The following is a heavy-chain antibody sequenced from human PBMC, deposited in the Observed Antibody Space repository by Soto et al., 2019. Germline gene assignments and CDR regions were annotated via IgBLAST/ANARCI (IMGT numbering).Heavy chain of an antibody. V-gene: IGHV3-73*01. CDR3: TRAGHFEAVADPFDY. CDR2: IRSKANSYAT. CDR1: GFTFSGSA. D-gene: IGHD6-19*01. J-gene: IGHJ4*02. Sequence: GGSLRLSCAASGFTFSGSAMHWVRQASGKGLEWVGRIRSKANSYATAYAASVKGRFTISRDDSKNTAYLQMNSLKTEDTAVYYCTRAGHFEAVADPFDYWGQGTLVTVSS.